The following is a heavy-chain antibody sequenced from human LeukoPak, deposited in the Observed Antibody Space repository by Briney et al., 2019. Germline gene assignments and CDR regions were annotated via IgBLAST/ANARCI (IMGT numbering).Heavy chain of an antibody. Sequence: PGGSLRPSCAASAFTFSSYGMHWVRQAPGKGLEWVAFIRYDGSNKYYADSVKGQFTISRDKSKNPLYLQMNSLRAEDTAVYYCAKEITLDYWGQGTLVTVSS. V-gene: IGHV3-30*02. J-gene: IGHJ4*02. CDR2: IRYDGSNK. CDR3: AKEITLDY. CDR1: AFTFSSYG.